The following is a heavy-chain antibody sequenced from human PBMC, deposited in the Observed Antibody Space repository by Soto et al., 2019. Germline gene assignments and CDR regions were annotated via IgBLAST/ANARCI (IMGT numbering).Heavy chain of an antibody. V-gene: IGHV4-39*01. CDR3: ARLPWREWVDH. Sequence: PSETLSLTCTVSGSSISSSGYYWGWIRQPPGRGLEWIGSLYYNVGTYYNPSLKSRVTISADTSANQFSLLVNSVTAADTAIYYCARLPWREWVDHWGQAALVTLSA. J-gene: IGHJ5*02. CDR2: LYYNVGT. D-gene: IGHD5-12*01. CDR1: GSSISSSGYY.